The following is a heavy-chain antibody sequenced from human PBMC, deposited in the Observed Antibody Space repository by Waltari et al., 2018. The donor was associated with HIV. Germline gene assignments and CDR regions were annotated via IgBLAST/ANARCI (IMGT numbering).Heavy chain of an antibody. CDR3: EADVKLRYSEENLPYPFFCAFYI. CDR1: GIVFSSSS. Sequence: QMLLLQSGPQAKKPGTSVTVSCQASGIVFSSSSIHWLRQGRGQRLEWMAFVVVSSEYRKVAGGLRERVSLSVDKSTDTVNLELSGLRSDDTAVYYCEADVKLRYSEENLPYPFFCAFYIWGQGTTV. CDR2: VVVSSEYR. J-gene: IGHJ6*02. V-gene: IGHV1-58*02. D-gene: IGHD2-15*01.